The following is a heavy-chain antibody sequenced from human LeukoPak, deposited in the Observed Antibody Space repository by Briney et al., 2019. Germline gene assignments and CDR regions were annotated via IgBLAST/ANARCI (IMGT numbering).Heavy chain of an antibody. V-gene: IGHV4-59*01. J-gene: IGHJ4*02. CDR3: ASYRRGSYYSY. CDR2: IHHSGST. D-gene: IGHD3-16*01. Sequence: PSETLSLTCTVSGGSISSYYWSWIRQAPGKGLEWIGYIHHSGSTNYNPSLKSRVTISADTSKNHFSLRLSSVTAADTAVYYCASYRRGSYYSYWGQGTLVTVSS. CDR1: GGSISSYY.